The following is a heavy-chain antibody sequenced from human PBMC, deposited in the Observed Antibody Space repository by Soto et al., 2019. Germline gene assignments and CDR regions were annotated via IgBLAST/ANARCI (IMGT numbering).Heavy chain of an antibody. CDR2: IYHTGNA. CDR1: GDSISNSRFY. D-gene: IGHD2-15*01. V-gene: IGHV4-39*07. Sequence: PSETLSLTCSVSGDSISNSRFYWAWIRQPPGEGLEWIGSIYHTGNAYYNPSLKSRVTISVDTSKNQFSLKLSSVTAADTAVYYCARGLYGGNRTFDYWGQGTLVTVSS. CDR3: ARGLYGGNRTFDY. J-gene: IGHJ4*02.